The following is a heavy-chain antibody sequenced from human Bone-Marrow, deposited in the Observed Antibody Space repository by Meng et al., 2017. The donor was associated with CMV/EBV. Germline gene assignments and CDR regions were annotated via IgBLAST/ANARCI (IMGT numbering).Heavy chain of an antibody. CDR3: ARWEGYYYYGMDV. V-gene: IGHV1-2*02. D-gene: IGHD1-26*01. Sequence: SVNVSRMPSGYNFTGYYMHRVRQAPGQGLEWMGGINPNSGGTNYAQKFQGRVTMTRDTSISTDYMELSRLGSDDTAAYYCARWEGYYYYGMDVWGQGTTVTVSS. CDR1: GYNFTGYY. CDR2: INPNSGGT. J-gene: IGHJ6*02.